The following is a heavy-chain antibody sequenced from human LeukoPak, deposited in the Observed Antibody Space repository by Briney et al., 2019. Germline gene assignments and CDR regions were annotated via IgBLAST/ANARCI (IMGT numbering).Heavy chain of an antibody. D-gene: IGHD3-10*01. V-gene: IGHV3-7*01. CDR1: GFTFSSYW. CDR2: IKQDGSEK. J-gene: IGHJ4*02. CDR3: ARVHYGYYFDY. Sequence: GGSLRLSCVASGFTFSSYWMSWVRQAPGKGLEWVANIKQDGSEKYYVDSVKGRFTISRDNAKNSLYLQMNSLRAEDTAVYYCARVHYGYYFDYWGQGTLVTVSS.